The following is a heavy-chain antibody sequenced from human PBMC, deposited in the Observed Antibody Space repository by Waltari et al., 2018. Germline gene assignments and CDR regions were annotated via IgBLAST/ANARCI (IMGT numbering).Heavy chain of an antibody. D-gene: IGHD4-17*01. CDR1: GGSIDSGSSY. CDR3: ARRADYGLDFDS. V-gene: IGHV4-39*01. Sequence: QLQLQASGPRLVKPSETLSLTCPVSGGSIDSGSSYWGWLRQAPGQGLEWIGNIYHSGRTYYNPSLESRVNMSVETSNNQFSLLLKSVTAADTALYYCARRADYGLDFDSWGQGTLVAVSS. J-gene: IGHJ4*02. CDR2: IYHSGRT.